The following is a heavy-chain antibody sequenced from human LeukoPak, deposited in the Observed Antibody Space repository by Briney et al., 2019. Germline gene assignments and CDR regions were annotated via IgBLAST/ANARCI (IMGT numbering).Heavy chain of an antibody. Sequence: KAGGSLRLSCAASGFTFSSYSMNWVRQALGKGLEWVSSISSSSSYIYYADSVKGRFTISRDNAKNSLYLQMNSLRAEDTAVYYCASVGRWWELLYTDYWGQGTLVTVSS. V-gene: IGHV3-21*01. CDR1: GFTFSSYS. J-gene: IGHJ4*02. CDR3: ASVGRWWELLYTDY. CDR2: ISSSSSYI. D-gene: IGHD1-26*01.